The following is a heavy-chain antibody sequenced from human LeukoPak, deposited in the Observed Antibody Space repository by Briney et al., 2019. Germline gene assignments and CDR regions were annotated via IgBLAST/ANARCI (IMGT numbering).Heavy chain of an antibody. CDR2: ISSSSSYI. D-gene: IGHD5-24*01. V-gene: IGHV3-21*01. CDR3: AREERDGYNSVPLGYFDY. Sequence: GGSLRLSCAASGFTFSSYSMNWVRQAPGKGLEWVSSISSSSSYIYYADSVKGRFTISRDNAKNSLYLQMNSLRAEDTAVYYCAREERDGYNSVPLGYFDYWGQGTLVTVSS. CDR1: GFTFSSYS. J-gene: IGHJ4*02.